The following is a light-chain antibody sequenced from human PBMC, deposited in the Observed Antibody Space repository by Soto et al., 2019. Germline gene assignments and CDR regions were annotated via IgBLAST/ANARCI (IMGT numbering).Light chain of an antibody. CDR1: KSDIGVYDF. Sequence: QSALTQPPSASGSPGQSVTISCTGTKSDIGVYDFVSWYQHHPGKAPRLIIYEVVQRPSGVPDRFSGSKSGNTASLTVSGLQAADEADYYCGVWDDSLNGQVFGGGTKLTVL. CDR3: GVWDDSLNGQV. CDR2: EVV. V-gene: IGLV2-8*01. J-gene: IGLJ3*02.